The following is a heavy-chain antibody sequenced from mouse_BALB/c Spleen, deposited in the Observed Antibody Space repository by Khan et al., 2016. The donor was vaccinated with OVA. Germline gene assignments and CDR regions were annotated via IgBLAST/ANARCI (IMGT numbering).Heavy chain of an antibody. CDR2: INPTTGRT. D-gene: IGHD2-4*01. J-gene: IGHJ3*01. Sequence: QVQLQQPGAELVKPGASVQLSCKASGYTFSSYWMLWVKQRPGQGLQWIGEINPTTGRTNYNEKFHTKATLTVDTSSSTAYMQLSSLTSEDSAVYYCARSTMITTEFIYWGQGTLVTVSA. CDR3: ARSTMITTEFIY. V-gene: IGHV1S81*02. CDR1: GYTFSSYW.